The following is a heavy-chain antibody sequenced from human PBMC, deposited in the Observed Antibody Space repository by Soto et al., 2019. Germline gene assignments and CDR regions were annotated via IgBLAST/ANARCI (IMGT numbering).Heavy chain of an antibody. J-gene: IGHJ6*02. CDR2: IIPIFGTA. Sequence: EASVKVSCKASGGTFSSYAISWVRQAPGQGLEWMGGIIPIFGTANYAQKFQGRVTITADESTSTAYMELSSLRSEDTAVYYCAACRTSCSYYYYYGMDVWGQGTTVTVSS. V-gene: IGHV1-69*13. D-gene: IGHD2-2*01. CDR3: AACRTSCSYYYYYGMDV. CDR1: GGTFSSYA.